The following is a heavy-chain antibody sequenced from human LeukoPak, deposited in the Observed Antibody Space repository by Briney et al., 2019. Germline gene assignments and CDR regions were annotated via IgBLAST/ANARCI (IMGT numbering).Heavy chain of an antibody. CDR3: ARGGRLLPLNY. D-gene: IGHD3-22*01. Sequence: PSETLSLTCTVSGGSISSYYWSWIRQPPGKGLGWIGYIYYSGSTNYNPSLKSRVTISVDTSKNQFSLKLGSVTAADTAVFYCARGGRLLPLNYWGQGTLVTVSS. CDR1: GGSISSYY. CDR2: IYYSGST. V-gene: IGHV4-59*01. J-gene: IGHJ4*02.